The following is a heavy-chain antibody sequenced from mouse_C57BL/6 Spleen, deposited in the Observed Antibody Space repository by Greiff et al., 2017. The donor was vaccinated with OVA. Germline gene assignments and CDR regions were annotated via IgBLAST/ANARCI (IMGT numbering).Heavy chain of an antibody. CDR1: GYTFTDYY. V-gene: IGHV1-19*01. Sequence: EVQLQQSGPVLVKPGASVKMSCKASGYTFTDYYMNWVKQSHGKSLEWIGVINPYNGGTSYNQKFKGKATLTVDKSSSTAYMELNSLTSEDSAVYYCAREGIYDGFFAYWGQGTLVTVSA. D-gene: IGHD2-3*01. J-gene: IGHJ3*01. CDR2: INPYNGGT. CDR3: AREGIYDGFFAY.